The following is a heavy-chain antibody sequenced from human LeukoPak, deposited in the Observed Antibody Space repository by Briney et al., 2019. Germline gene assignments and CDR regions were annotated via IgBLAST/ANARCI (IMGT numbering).Heavy chain of an antibody. CDR1: GGSISSYY. V-gene: IGHV4-59*08. CDR3: ARHRRAARGHFDY. D-gene: IGHD6-6*01. Sequence: SETLSLSCTVSGGSISSYYWSWIRQPPGKGLEWIGYIYYSGSTNYNPSLKSRVTISVDTSKNQFSLKLSSVTAADTAVYYCARHRRAARGHFDYWGQGTLVTVSS. J-gene: IGHJ4*02. CDR2: IYYSGST.